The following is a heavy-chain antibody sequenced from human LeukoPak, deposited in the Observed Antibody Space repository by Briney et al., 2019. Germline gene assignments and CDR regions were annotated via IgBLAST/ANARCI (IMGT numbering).Heavy chain of an antibody. D-gene: IGHD2-8*01. V-gene: IGHV3-21*01. CDR1: GFSFSSYN. J-gene: IGHJ4*02. CDR3: ARALIGYYFDY. Sequence: GGSLRLSCAASGFSFSSYNMNWVRQAPGKGLEWVSSISGSGGYIYYADSVKGRFTISRDNAKNSLYLHMNTLRAEDTAVYYCARALIGYYFDYWGQGTLVTVSS. CDR2: ISGSGGYI.